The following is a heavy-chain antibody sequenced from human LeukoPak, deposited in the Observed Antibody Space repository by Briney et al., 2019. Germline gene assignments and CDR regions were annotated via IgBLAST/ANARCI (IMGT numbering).Heavy chain of an antibody. J-gene: IGHJ5*02. CDR1: EFSLNATGVG. V-gene: IGHV2-5*02. CDR3: AHRGYSSGWYNWFDP. CDR2: IYWDDDK. Sequence: SGPTLANPTPTFTLTCTFSEFSLNATGVGVGWVRQPPGKALEWLAVIYWDDDKRYSPSLESRVSITRDTSKNQVVLTMTDMDPADTATYYCAHRGYSSGWYNWFDPWGQGTPVTVSS. D-gene: IGHD6-19*01.